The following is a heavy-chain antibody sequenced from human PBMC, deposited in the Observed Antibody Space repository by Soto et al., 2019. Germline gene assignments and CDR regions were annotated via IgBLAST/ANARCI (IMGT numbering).Heavy chain of an antibody. D-gene: IGHD2-15*01. Sequence: ASVKVSCKASGYTFTTYGVHWVRQAPEQGLEWMGWINTANGHTIYSQKFQGRVTIARDTSASTAYLEVTSLRSEDTAVYYCARDEDIVVVVAAKSGAFDIWGQGTMVTVSS. CDR2: INTANGHT. V-gene: IGHV1-3*04. CDR1: GYTFTTYG. CDR3: ARDEDIVVVVAAKSGAFDI. J-gene: IGHJ3*02.